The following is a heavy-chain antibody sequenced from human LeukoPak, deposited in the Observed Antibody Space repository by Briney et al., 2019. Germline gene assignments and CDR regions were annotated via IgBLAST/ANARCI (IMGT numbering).Heavy chain of an antibody. CDR1: GYTFTSYA. CDR3: ARSQEWVAVAGTGEDY. J-gene: IGHJ4*02. Sequence: GSVKVSCKASGYTFTSYAISWVRQAPGQGLEWMGWISAYNGNTNYAQKLQGRVTMATDTSTSTAYMELRSLRSDDTAVYYCARSQEWVAVAGTGEDYWGQGTLVTVSS. D-gene: IGHD6-19*01. CDR2: ISAYNGNT. V-gene: IGHV1-18*01.